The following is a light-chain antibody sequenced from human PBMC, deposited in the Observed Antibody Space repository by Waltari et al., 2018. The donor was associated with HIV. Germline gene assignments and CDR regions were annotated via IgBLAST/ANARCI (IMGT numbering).Light chain of an antibody. CDR3: SSYGGGNTVL. Sequence: QSALTQPPSASGSHGQSVTISCTRTSSDVGSFKYVSWYQQHPGKAPKLMIYDVTKWPSGVPDRFSGSKSGNTASLTVSGLQAEDEADYYCSSYGGGNTVLFGGGTRLTVL. CDR2: DVT. J-gene: IGLJ3*02. CDR1: SSDVGSFKY. V-gene: IGLV2-8*01.